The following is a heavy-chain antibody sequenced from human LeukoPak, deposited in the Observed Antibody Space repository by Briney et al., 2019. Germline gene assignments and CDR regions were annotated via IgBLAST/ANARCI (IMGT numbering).Heavy chain of an antibody. J-gene: IGHJ4*02. V-gene: IGHV3-21*01. D-gene: IGHD3-22*01. Sequence: PGGSLRLSCAASGFTFSSYSMNWVRQAPGKGLEWVSSISSSSSYIYYANSVKGRFTISRDNAKNSLYLQMNSLRAEDTAVYYCARDRVVSSFYYDSSRLLDYWGQGTLVTVSS. CDR3: ARDRVVSSFYYDSSRLLDY. CDR1: GFTFSSYS. CDR2: ISSSSSYI.